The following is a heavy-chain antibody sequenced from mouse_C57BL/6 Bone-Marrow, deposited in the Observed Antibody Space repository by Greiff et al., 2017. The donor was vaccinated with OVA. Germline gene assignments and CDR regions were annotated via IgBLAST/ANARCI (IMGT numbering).Heavy chain of an antibody. V-gene: IGHV5-4*01. CDR2: ISDGGSYT. Sequence: EVKLVESGGGLVKPGGSLKLSCAASGFTFSSYAMSWVRQTPEKRLEWVATISDGGSYTYYPDNVKGRFTISRDNAKNKLYLQMSHLKSEDTAMYYCARDQGYDYDELDDWGQGTTLTVSS. J-gene: IGHJ2*01. CDR3: ARDQGYDYDELDD. CDR1: GFTFSSYA. D-gene: IGHD2-4*01.